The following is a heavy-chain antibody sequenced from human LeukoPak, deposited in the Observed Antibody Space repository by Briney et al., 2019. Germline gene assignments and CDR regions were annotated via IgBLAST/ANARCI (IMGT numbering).Heavy chain of an antibody. CDR1: GFTVSSNY. Sequence: GGSLRLSCAASGFTVSSNYMSWVRQAPGKGLEWVSVIYSGGSTYYADSVKGRFTISRDNSKNTLYLRMNSLRAEDTAVYYCARDNDYGDYYYGMDVWGQGTTVTVSS. CDR2: IYSGGST. J-gene: IGHJ6*02. D-gene: IGHD4-17*01. CDR3: ARDNDYGDYYYGMDV. V-gene: IGHV3-66*02.